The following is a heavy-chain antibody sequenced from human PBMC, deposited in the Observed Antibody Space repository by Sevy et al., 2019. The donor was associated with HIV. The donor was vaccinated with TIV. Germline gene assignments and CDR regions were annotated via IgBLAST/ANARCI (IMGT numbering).Heavy chain of an antibody. V-gene: IGHV1-18*01. CDR2: ISAYNGNT. Sequence: ASVKVSCKASGYTFTSYGISWVRQAPGQGLEWMGWISAYNGNTNYAQKLQGRVTMTTDTSTSTAYMELRSLRSDDTAVYYCARVRFLGYCSSTSCFPSGWFDPWGQGTVVTVSS. CDR1: GYTFTSYG. CDR3: ARVRFLGYCSSTSCFPSGWFDP. J-gene: IGHJ5*02. D-gene: IGHD2-2*01.